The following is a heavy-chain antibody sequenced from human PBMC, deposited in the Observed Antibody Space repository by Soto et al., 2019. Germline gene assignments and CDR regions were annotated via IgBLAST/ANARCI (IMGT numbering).Heavy chain of an antibody. J-gene: IGHJ4*02. CDR2: IIPIFGTA. V-gene: IGHV1-69*01. Sequence: QVQLVQSGAEVKKPGSSVKVSCKASGGTFSSYAISWVRQAPGQGLEWMGGIIPIFGTANYAQEFQGRVTITADESTSTAYMGLSSLRSEDTAVYYCARDGDLSSGYDYYFDYWGQGTLVTVSS. CDR1: GGTFSSYA. D-gene: IGHD3-22*01. CDR3: ARDGDLSSGYDYYFDY.